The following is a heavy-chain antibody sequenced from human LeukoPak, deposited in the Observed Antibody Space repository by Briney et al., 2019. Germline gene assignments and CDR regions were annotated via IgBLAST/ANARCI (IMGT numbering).Heavy chain of an antibody. D-gene: IGHD2-21*02. CDR1: GFTFSDYY. V-gene: IGHV3-11*01. CDR2: ISSSGSTI. J-gene: IGHJ3*02. CDR3: ARDRRFPYCGGDCPPDAFDI. Sequence: KPGGSLRLSCAASGFTFSDYYMSWIRQAPGKGLEWVSYISSSGSTIYYADSVKGRFTISRDNAKNSLYLQMNSLRAEDTAVYYCARDRRFPYCGGDCPPDAFDIWGQGTMVTISS.